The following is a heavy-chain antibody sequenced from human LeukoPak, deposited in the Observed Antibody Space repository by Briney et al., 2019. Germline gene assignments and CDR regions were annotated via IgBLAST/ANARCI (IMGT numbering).Heavy chain of an antibody. D-gene: IGHD5-18*01. V-gene: IGHV1-2*02. CDR3: AVAMRGYSYGTWYYFDY. J-gene: IGHJ4*02. Sequence: ASVRVSCKASGYTFTGYYMHWVRQAPGQGLEWMGWINPNSGGTNYAQKFQGRVTMTRDTSISTAYMELSRLRSDDTAVYYCAVAMRGYSYGTWYYFDYWGQGTLVTVSS. CDR2: INPNSGGT. CDR1: GYTFTGYY.